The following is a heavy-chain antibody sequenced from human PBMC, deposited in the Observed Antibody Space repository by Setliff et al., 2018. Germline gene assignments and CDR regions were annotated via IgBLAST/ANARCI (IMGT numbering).Heavy chain of an antibody. J-gene: IGHJ3*02. CDR2: IYPGDSDT. D-gene: IGHD3-3*01. Sequence: GASLKISCKGSGYSFTSYWIGWVRQMPGKGLEWMGVIYPGDSDTRYSPSFQGQVTISADKSISIAYLQWSSLKASDTAMYYSARQAISGSDAFDIWGQGTLVTVSS. CDR3: ARQAISGSDAFDI. V-gene: IGHV5-51*01. CDR1: GYSFTSYW.